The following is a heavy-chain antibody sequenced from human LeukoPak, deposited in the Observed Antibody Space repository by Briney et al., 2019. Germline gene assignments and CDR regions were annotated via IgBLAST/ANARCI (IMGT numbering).Heavy chain of an antibody. J-gene: IGHJ4*02. CDR2: INSDDKT. CDR1: GFTFSTYS. Sequence: GGSLRLSCAASGFTFSTYSMSWVRQAPGKGLEWVSLINSDDKTYCADSVKGRFTISRDNSKNMLFLQMNSLTADDTAVFYCAKEPPQCGADCFSLLDYWGQGTLVTVSS. CDR3: AKEPPQCGADCFSLLDY. V-gene: IGHV3-23*01. D-gene: IGHD2-21*02.